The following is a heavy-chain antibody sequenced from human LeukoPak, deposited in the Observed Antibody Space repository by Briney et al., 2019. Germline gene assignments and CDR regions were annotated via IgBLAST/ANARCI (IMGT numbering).Heavy chain of an antibody. CDR2: ISGSGGST. V-gene: IGHV3-23*01. D-gene: IGHD6-13*01. CDR1: GFTFSSYA. J-gene: IGHJ6*02. Sequence: GGSLRLSCATSGFTFSSYAMSWVRQAPGKGLEWVSAISGSGGSTYYADSVKGRFTISRDNSKNTLYLQMNSLRAEDTAVYYCAKDSAAAGTLYYYYYGMDVWGQGTTVTVSS. CDR3: AKDSAAAGTLYYYYYGMDV.